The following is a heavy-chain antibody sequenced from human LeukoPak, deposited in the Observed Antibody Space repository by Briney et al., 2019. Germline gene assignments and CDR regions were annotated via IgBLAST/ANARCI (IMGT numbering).Heavy chain of an antibody. J-gene: IGHJ3*02. CDR3: ARVFGAVHTVTNYDAFEN. CDR1: GYTFTGYY. CDR2: INPDNGGT. V-gene: IGHV1-2*02. D-gene: IGHD4-17*01. Sequence: ASVKVSCKASGYTFTGYYMHWVRQAPGQRLEWMGYINPDNGGTNYPLKFEGRVTMTRDTSISTAYMELSRLRSDDTAVYYCARVFGAVHTVTNYDAFENWGQGTMVSVSS.